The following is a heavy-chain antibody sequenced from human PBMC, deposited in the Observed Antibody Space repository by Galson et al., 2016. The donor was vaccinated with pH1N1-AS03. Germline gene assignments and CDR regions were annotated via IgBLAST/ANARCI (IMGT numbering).Heavy chain of an antibody. Sequence: ETLSLTCAVSGGSMTSPDWWTWVRQPPGKGLEWIGEVHCSGTTSYNPSLNSRVTMSIDKSNNQFSLNLGSVTAADTAVYFCTSAGYHTPGYHYWGQGALVTVSS. CDR3: TSAGYHTPGYHY. D-gene: IGHD3-16*02. V-gene: IGHV4-4*01. CDR1: GGSMTSPDW. CDR2: VHCSGTT. J-gene: IGHJ4*02.